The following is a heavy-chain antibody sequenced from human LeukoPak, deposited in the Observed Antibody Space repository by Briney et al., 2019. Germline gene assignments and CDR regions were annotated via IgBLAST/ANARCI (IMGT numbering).Heavy chain of an antibody. CDR3: ARLPDSSGYVFDYYYYYYMDV. J-gene: IGHJ6*03. D-gene: IGHD3-22*01. CDR2: IYNSGTT. V-gene: IGHV4-30-4*07. CDR1: GGSISSGGYS. Sequence: PSETLSLTCAVSGGSISSGGYSWNWIRQPPGKGLEWIGYIYNSGTTSYNPSLKSRVTMSVDTSKNQFSLKLSSVTAADTAVYYCARLPDSSGYVFDYYYYYYMDVWGKGTTVTISS.